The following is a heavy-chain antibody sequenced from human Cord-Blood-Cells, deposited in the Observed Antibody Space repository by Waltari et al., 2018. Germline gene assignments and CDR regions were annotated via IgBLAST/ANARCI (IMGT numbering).Heavy chain of an antibody. D-gene: IGHD1-26*01. J-gene: IGHJ4*02. CDR2: VDPEDGET. CDR3: AILSGTNFDY. V-gene: IGHV1-69-2*01. Sequence: EVQLVQSGAEVKKPGATVTISCKLSGSTFTAYSMHWVQQAPGKGLEWMGLVDPEDGETIYAEKFQGRVTITADTSTDTAYMELSSLRSEDTAVYYCAILSGTNFDYWGQGTLVTVSS. CDR1: GSTFTAYS.